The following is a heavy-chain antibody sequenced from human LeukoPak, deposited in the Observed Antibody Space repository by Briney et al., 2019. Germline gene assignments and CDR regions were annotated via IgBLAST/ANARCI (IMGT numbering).Heavy chain of an antibody. V-gene: IGHV3-21*01. CDR3: ASTSYSSSSLMGGRYYYMDV. CDR1: GFTFSSYS. Sequence: PGGSLRLSCAASGFTFSSYSMNWVRQAPGKGLEWVSSISSSSSYIYYADSVKGRFTISRDNAKNSLYLQMNSLRAEDTAVYYCASTSYSSSSLMGGRYYYMDVWGKGTTVTVSS. D-gene: IGHD6-6*01. J-gene: IGHJ6*03. CDR2: ISSSSSYI.